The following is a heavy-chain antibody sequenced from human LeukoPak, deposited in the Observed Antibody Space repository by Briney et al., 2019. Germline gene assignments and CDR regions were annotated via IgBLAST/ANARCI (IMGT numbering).Heavy chain of an antibody. V-gene: IGHV3-53*01. CDR1: GFTVRSNY. J-gene: IGHJ4*02. CDR2: IYSGGST. D-gene: IGHD3-22*01. Sequence: PGGSLRLSCAASGFTVRSNYMSWVRQAPGKGLEWVSVIYSGGSTYYADSVKGRFTISRDNSKNTLYLQMNSLRAEDTAVYYCARGDSSGYYSSFDYWGQGTLVTVSS. CDR3: ARGDSSGYYSSFDY.